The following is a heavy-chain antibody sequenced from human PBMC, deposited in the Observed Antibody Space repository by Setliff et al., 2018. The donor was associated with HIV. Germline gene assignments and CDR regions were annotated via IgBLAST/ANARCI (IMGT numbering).Heavy chain of an antibody. D-gene: IGHD6-13*01. J-gene: IGHJ4*02. CDR2: ISADGSDT. CDR3: TREVAAARENFDY. Sequence: PGGSLRLSCAASGFTFSSYWIHWVRQAPGKGLVWVSRISADGSDTSYADSVKGRFTISRDNAKNSLYLQMNSLRAEDTAVYYCTREVAAARENFDYWGQGTLVTVSS. CDR1: GFTFSSYW. V-gene: IGHV3-74*01.